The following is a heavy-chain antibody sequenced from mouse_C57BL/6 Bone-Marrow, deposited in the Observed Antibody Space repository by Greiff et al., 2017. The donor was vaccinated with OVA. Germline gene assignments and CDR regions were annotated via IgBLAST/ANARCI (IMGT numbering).Heavy chain of an antibody. CDR1: GYTFTSYW. CDR2: IYPSDSET. Sequence: QVQLQQPGAELVRPGSSVKLSCKASGYTFTSYWMDWVKQRPGQGLEWIGNIYPSDSETHYNQNFKDKATLTVDKSSSTAYMQLSSLTSEDSAVYYCARHGSTWFAYWGQGTLVTVSA. CDR3: ARHGSTWFAY. V-gene: IGHV1-61*01. D-gene: IGHD1-1*01. J-gene: IGHJ3*01.